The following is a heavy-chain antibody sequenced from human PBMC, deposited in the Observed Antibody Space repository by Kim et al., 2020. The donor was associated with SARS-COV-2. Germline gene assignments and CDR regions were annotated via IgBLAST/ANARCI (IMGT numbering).Heavy chain of an antibody. Sequence: GGSLRLSCAASGFTFSGSAMHWVRQASGKGLEWVGRIRSKANSYATAYAASVKGRFTISRDDSKNTAYLQMNSLKTEDTAVYYCTRDPEGYSSSWYRNYYGMDVWGQGTTVTVSS. V-gene: IGHV3-73*01. J-gene: IGHJ6*02. CDR1: GFTFSGSA. CDR2: IRSKANSYAT. D-gene: IGHD6-13*01. CDR3: TRDPEGYSSSWYRNYYGMDV.